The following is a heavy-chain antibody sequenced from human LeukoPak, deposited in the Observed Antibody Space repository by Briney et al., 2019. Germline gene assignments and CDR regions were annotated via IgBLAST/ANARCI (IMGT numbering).Heavy chain of an antibody. CDR1: GFTFSFYS. D-gene: IGHD2-15*01. CDR3: ARRRWQLGYYYYGMDV. CDR2: IGSSGSTI. V-gene: IGHV3-48*04. Sequence: GGSLRLSCVASGFTFSFYSMNWVRQAPGKGLEWVSYIGSSGSTIYHADSVKGRFTISRDNAKNSLYLRMNSLRAEDTAVYYCARRRWQLGYYYYGMDVWGQGTTVTVSS. J-gene: IGHJ6*02.